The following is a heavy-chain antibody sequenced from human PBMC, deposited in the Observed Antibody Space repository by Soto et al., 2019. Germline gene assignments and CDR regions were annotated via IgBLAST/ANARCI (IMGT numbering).Heavy chain of an antibody. CDR2: VSHDGRNT. D-gene: IGHD6-19*01. CDR1: GFTFSDYA. CDR3: AKGGRQWLVTSDFNY. J-gene: IGHJ4*02. Sequence: VPLVESGGGVVQPGRSLRLSCAASGFTFSDYAMHWVRQAPGKGLEWVAVVSHDGRNTHYAESVEGRFNISKDSSKNTVALEITSLRAEDTAVYYCAKGGRQWLVTSDFNYWGQGALGTVSS. V-gene: IGHV3-30*18.